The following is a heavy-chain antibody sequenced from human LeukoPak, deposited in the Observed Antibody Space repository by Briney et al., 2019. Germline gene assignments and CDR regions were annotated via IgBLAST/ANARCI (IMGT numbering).Heavy chain of an antibody. J-gene: IGHJ4*02. CDR3: ARSSLGYDILTGPLDY. D-gene: IGHD3-9*01. CDR2: IYTSGST. V-gene: IGHV4-4*07. CDR1: GGSISSCY. Sequence: SETLSLTCTVSGGSISSCYWSWIRQPAGKGLEWIGRIYTSGSTNYNPSLKSRVTMSVDTSKNQFSLKLSSVTAADTAVYYCARSSLGYDILTGPLDYWGQGTLVTVSS.